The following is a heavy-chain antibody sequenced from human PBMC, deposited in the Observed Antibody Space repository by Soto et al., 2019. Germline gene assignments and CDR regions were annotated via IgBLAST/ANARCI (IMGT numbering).Heavy chain of an antibody. CDR1: GFTFSSYS. J-gene: IGHJ4*02. D-gene: IGHD2-2*01. CDR2: ISSSSSYI. V-gene: IGHV3-21*01. Sequence: VGSLRLSCAASGFTFSSYSMNWVRQAPGKGLEWVSSISSSSSYIYYADSVKGRFTISRDNAKNSLYLQMNSLRAEDTAVYYCARDSRLGAYQLLWRYYFDYWGQGTLVTVSS. CDR3: ARDSRLGAYQLLWRYYFDY.